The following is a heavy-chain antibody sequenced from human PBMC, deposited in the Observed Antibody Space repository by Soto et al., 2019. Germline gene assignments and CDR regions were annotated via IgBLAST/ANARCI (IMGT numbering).Heavy chain of an antibody. CDR2: IIPIFGTA. CDR1: GGTFSSYA. D-gene: IGHD6-6*01. Sequence: SVKVSCKASGGTFSSYAISWVRQAPGQGLEWMGGIIPIFGTANYAQKFQGRVTITADESTSTAYMELSSLRSEDTAVYYCARDENSSTRSRWFDPWGQGTLVTVSS. V-gene: IGHV1-69*13. J-gene: IGHJ5*02. CDR3: ARDENSSTRSRWFDP.